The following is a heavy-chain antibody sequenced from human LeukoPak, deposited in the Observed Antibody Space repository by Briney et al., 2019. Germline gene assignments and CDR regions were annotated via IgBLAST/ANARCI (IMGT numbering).Heavy chain of an antibody. J-gene: IGHJ4*02. D-gene: IGHD2-21*02. V-gene: IGHV4-59*01. CDR3: AREAYCGADCYSGFDY. CDR2: IYYSGST. Sequence: SETLSLTCTVSGGSISSYYWSWIRQPPGKGLEWIGYIYYSGSTNYNPSLKSRVTISVDTSKNQFSLKLSSVTAADTAVYYRAREAYCGADCYSGFDYWGQGTLVTVSS. CDR1: GGSISSYY.